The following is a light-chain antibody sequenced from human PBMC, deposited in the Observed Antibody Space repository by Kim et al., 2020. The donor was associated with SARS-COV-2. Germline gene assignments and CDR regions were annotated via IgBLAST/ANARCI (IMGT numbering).Light chain of an antibody. Sequence: SSELTQDPAVSVALGQTVSITCQGDSLRSYYATWYQQKPEQAPTLVIYGKNNRPSGIPDRFSGSSSGNTASLTITGTQAGDEADYYCNSRDSNDNVVFGG. V-gene: IGLV3-19*01. CDR2: GKN. CDR3: NSRDSNDNVV. J-gene: IGLJ2*01. CDR1: SLRSYY.